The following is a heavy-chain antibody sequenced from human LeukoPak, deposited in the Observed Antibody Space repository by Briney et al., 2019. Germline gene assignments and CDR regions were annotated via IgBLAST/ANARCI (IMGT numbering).Heavy chain of an antibody. CDR3: ASGPYPAAGTDHQFDY. V-gene: IGHV4-59*01. D-gene: IGHD6-13*01. CDR2: IFYSGST. J-gene: IGHJ4*02. CDR1: GASISSYY. Sequence: SETLSLTCTVSGASISSYYWSWIRQPPGKGLEWIGYIFYSGSTLYNPSLQSRVTISVDTSKTQISLKLTSVTAADTAVYYCASGPYPAAGTDHQFDYWGQGTLVTVSP.